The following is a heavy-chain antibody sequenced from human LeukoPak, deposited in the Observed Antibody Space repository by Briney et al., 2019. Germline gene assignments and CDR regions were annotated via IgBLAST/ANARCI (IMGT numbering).Heavy chain of an antibody. CDR3: ARDRGVYSGSKFDY. V-gene: IGHV1-18*01. D-gene: IGHD5-12*01. CDR1: GYTFTSYG. J-gene: IGHJ4*02. CDR2: ISAYNGNT. Sequence: ASVKVSCMASGYTFTSYGISWVRQAPGQGVEWMGWISAYNGNTNYAQKLQGRVTMTTDTSTSTAYMELRSLRSDDTAVYYCARDRGVYSGSKFDYWGQGTLVTVSS.